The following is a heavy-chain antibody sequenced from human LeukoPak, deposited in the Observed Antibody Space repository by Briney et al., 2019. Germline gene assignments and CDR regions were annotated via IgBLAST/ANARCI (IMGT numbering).Heavy chain of an antibody. V-gene: IGHV1-8*01. CDR2: MNPNSGNT. D-gene: IGHD3-10*01. CDR1: GYTLTSYD. J-gene: IGHJ4*02. Sequence: GASVKVSCKASGYTLTSYDINWVRQATGQGVEWMGWMNPNSGNTGYPQKLQGRVTMTRNTSISTAYMDLSSLRSEDTAVYYCARGRYGSGSYPEDFDYWGQGTQVSVPS. CDR3: ARGRYGSGSYPEDFDY.